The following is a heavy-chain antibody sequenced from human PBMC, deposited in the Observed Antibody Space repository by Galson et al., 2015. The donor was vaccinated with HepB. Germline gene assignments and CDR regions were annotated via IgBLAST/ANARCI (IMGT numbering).Heavy chain of an antibody. CDR2: ISGSGGST. J-gene: IGHJ3*02. CDR3: AKAIYDSSGYYYVVEGGDAFDI. CDR1: GFTFSSYA. Sequence: SLRLSCAASGFTFSSYAMSWVRQAPGKGLEWVSAISGSGGSTYYADSVKGRFTISRDNSKNTLYLQMNSLRAEDTAVYYCAKAIYDSSGYYYVVEGGDAFDIWGQGTMVTVSS. D-gene: IGHD3-22*01. V-gene: IGHV3-23*01.